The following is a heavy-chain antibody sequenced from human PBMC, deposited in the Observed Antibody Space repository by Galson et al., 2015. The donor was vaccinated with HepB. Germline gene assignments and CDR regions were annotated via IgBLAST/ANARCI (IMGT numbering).Heavy chain of an antibody. CDR3: ARGGGLGGYYLVGYYYYYGMDV. Sequence: SVKVSCKASGYTFTSYGISWVRQAPGQGLEWMGWISAYNGNTNYAQKLQGRVTMTTDTSTSTAYMELRSLRSDDTAVYYCARGGGLGGYYLVGYYYYYGMDVWGQGTTVTVSS. D-gene: IGHD3-22*01. CDR1: GYTFTSYG. J-gene: IGHJ6*02. CDR2: ISAYNGNT. V-gene: IGHV1-18*01.